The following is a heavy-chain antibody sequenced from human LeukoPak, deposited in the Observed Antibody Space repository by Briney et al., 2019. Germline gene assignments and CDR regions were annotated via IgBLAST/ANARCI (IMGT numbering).Heavy chain of an antibody. Sequence: GGSLRLSCTASGFTFGDYVMSWVRQAPGKGLVWVSRIYSDGSRTTYADSVKGRFTISGDNAKNTLYLQMNSLRAEDAAVYYCARSGRGGAFDIWGHGTMVTVSS. D-gene: IGHD1-26*01. CDR1: GFTFGDYV. CDR3: ARSGRGGAFDI. CDR2: IYSDGSRT. J-gene: IGHJ3*02. V-gene: IGHV3-74*01.